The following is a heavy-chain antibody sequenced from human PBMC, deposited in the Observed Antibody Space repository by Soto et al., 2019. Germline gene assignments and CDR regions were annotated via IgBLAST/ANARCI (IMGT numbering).Heavy chain of an antibody. Sequence: GGSLRLSCAASGFTFSSYWMHWVRQAPGKGLVWVSRIKSDGSSTDYADSVKGRFTVSRDNAKNTLYLQMNSLRAEDTAVYYCAKDCSIVATLIDYWGQGTLVTVSS. V-gene: IGHV3-74*01. CDR1: GFTFSSYW. CDR3: AKDCSIVATLIDY. J-gene: IGHJ4*02. CDR2: IKSDGSST. D-gene: IGHD5-12*01.